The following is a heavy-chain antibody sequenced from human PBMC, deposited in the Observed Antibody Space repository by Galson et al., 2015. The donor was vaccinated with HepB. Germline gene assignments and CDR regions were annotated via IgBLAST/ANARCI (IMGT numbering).Heavy chain of an antibody. D-gene: IGHD2-8*01. J-gene: IGHJ4*02. V-gene: IGHV2-5*02. CDR2: IYWDDDR. CDR1: GFSLTSNPVG. Sequence: PALVKPTQTLTLTCTFSGFSLTSNPVGVGWIRQPPGEALEWLAVIYWDDDRRYRPSLRSRLTITKDTSKNQVFLIMTNMDPVDTATYYCAHRRDYNGVWDWGDFDFWGQRTLVTVSS. CDR3: AHRRDYNGVWDWGDFDF.